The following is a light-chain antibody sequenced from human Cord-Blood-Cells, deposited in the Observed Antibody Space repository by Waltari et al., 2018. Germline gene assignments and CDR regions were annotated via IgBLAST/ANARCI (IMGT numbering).Light chain of an antibody. Sequence: DIQMTQSPSTLSASVGDRVTITCRASQSISSWLAWYQQKPGKAPKRLIYKASSVESGVPSRFSGSGSGTEFTLTISSLQPDEFATYYCQQYNSYSWTFGQGTKVEIK. CDR3: QQYNSYSWT. CDR1: QSISSW. CDR2: KAS. J-gene: IGKJ1*01. V-gene: IGKV1-5*03.